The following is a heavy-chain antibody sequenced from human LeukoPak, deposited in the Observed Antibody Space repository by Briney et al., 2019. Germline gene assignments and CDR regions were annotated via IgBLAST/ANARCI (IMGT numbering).Heavy chain of an antibody. J-gene: IGHJ4*02. D-gene: IGHD4-17*01. V-gene: IGHV4-39*07. CDR2: IYTSGST. CDR3: AREEAPVTTVTHFDY. CDR1: GGSISSSSYY. Sequence: SETLSLTXTVSGGSISSSSYYWGRIRQPPGKGLEWIGRIYTSGSTNYNPSLKSRVTISVDTSKNQFSLKLSSVTAADTAVYYCAREEAPVTTVTHFDYWGQGTLVTVSS.